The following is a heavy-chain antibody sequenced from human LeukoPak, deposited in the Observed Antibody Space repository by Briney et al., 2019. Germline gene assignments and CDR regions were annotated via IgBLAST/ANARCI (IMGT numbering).Heavy chain of an antibody. CDR2: ISSSSSYI. Sequence: PGGSLRLSCAASGFTFSGYTMYSVREAPGKGLEWVSSISSSSSYIYSADSVKGRCTISRDKAKNSLHLQMNSLRAEDTAVYYCARDVTSSSIAFDYGGQGTLVTVSS. J-gene: IGHJ4*02. CDR3: ARDVTSSSIAFDY. D-gene: IGHD6-13*01. CDR1: GFTFSGYT. V-gene: IGHV3-21*01.